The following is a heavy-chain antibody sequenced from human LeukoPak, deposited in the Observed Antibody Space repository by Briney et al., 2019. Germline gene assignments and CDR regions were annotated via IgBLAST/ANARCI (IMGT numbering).Heavy chain of an antibody. CDR3: ARGVDGYQYYFDY. Sequence: ASVEVSCKASGYTFTGYYMHWVRQAPGQGLEWMGWINPNSGGTNYAQKFQGRVTMTRDTSISTAYMELSRLRSDDTAVYYCARGVDGYQYYFDYWGQGTLVTVSS. CDR2: INPNSGGT. D-gene: IGHD5-24*01. V-gene: IGHV1-2*02. CDR1: GYTFTGYY. J-gene: IGHJ4*02.